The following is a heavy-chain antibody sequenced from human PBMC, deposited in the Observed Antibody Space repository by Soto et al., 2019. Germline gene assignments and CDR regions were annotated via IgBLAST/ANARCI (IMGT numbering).Heavy chain of an antibody. V-gene: IGHV1-18*01. Sequence: ASVKVSCKASGYTFTSYGISWVRQAPGQGLEWMGWISAYNGNTNYAQKLQGRVTMTTDTSTSTAYMELRSLRSDDTAVYYCARVTDHVVVVATPDSYYGMDVWSQGTTVTVPS. D-gene: IGHD2-15*01. CDR2: ISAYNGNT. J-gene: IGHJ6*02. CDR3: ARVTDHVVVVATPDSYYGMDV. CDR1: GYTFTSYG.